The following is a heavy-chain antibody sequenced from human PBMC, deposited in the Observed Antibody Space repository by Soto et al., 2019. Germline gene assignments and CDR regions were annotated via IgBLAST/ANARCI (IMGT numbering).Heavy chain of an antibody. V-gene: IGHV4-59*12. CDR2: IYHSGST. D-gene: IGHD4-4*01. CDR3: ASKYSNPPGYYYYYGMDV. J-gene: IGHJ6*02. CDR1: GGSISSYY. Sequence: SQPLSVACTVSGGSISSYYWSCIRKPQGKGLEWIGYIYHSGSTNYNPSLKSRVTISVDTSKNQFSLKLSSVTAADTAVYYCASKYSNPPGYYYYYGMDVWGQGTTVTVSS.